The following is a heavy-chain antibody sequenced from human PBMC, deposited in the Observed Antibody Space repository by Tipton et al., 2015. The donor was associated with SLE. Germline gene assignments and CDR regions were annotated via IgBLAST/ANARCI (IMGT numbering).Heavy chain of an antibody. CDR2: IYYSGST. Sequence: TLSLTCALSGGSISTYYWSWIRQPPGKGLEWIGYIYYSGSTNCNPSLKSRVTISVDTPKNQFSLKLSSVTAADTAVYYCARSQLGIGFDYWGQGTLVTVSS. D-gene: IGHD7-27*01. CDR1: GGSISTYY. J-gene: IGHJ4*02. V-gene: IGHV4-59*08. CDR3: ARSQLGIGFDY.